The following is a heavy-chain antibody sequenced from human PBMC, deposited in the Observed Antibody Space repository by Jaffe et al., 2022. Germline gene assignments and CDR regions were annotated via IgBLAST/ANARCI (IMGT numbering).Heavy chain of an antibody. D-gene: IGHD3-22*01. CDR3: ARRAIVLEDSSGLGAFDI. CDR1: GYSISSGYY. J-gene: IGHJ3*02. Sequence: QVQLQESGPGLVKPSETLSLTCAVSGYSISSGYYWGWIRQPPGKGLEWIGSIYHSGSTYYNPSLKSRVTISVDTSKNQFSLKLSSVTAADTAVYYCARRAIVLEDSSGLGAFDIWGQGTMVTVSS. V-gene: IGHV4-38-2*01. CDR2: IYHSGST.